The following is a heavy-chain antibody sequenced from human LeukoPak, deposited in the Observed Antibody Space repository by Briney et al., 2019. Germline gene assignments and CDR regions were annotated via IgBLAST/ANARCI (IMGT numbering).Heavy chain of an antibody. Sequence: GGSLRLSCAASGFTFSSYGMHWVRQAPGKGLEWVAVISYDGSNKYYADSVKGRFTISRDNSKNTLYLQMNSLRAEDTAVYYCARVSYRITMVRGVLDYWGQGTLVTVSS. D-gene: IGHD3-10*01. CDR1: GFTFSSYG. CDR2: ISYDGSNK. V-gene: IGHV3-30*19. CDR3: ARVSYRITMVRGVLDY. J-gene: IGHJ4*02.